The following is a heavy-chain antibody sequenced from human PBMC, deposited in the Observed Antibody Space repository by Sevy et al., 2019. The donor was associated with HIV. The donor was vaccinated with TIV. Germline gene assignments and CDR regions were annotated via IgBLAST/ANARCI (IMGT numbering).Heavy chain of an antibody. J-gene: IGHJ4*02. CDR2: MGYDGSKI. CDR1: GFTPSTYG. CDR3: ARERRMYGDYLLAYFDY. Sequence: GGSLRLSCAASGFTPSTYGMHWVRQAPGKGLEWVAVMGYDGSKIYYADSVKGRFTISRDNSKNTLFLQMDSLRAEDTAIYYCARERRMYGDYLLAYFDYWGQGTLVTVSS. V-gene: IGHV3-33*01. D-gene: IGHD2-8*01.